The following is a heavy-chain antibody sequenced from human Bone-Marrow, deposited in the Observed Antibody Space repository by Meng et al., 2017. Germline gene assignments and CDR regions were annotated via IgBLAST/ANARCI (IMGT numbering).Heavy chain of an antibody. V-gene: IGHV1-69*05. J-gene: IGHJ5*02. D-gene: IGHD1-26*01. CDR3: ASGLSGSYQNWFDP. Sequence: QFQLVQSGAEVKKPGSSVKVSCKAAGGTFSSYAISWVRQAPGQGLEWMGGIIPIFGTANYAQKFQGRVTITTEESTSTAYMELSSLRSEDTAVYYCASGLSGSYQNWFDPWGQGTLVTVSS. CDR1: GGTFSSYA. CDR2: IIPIFGTA.